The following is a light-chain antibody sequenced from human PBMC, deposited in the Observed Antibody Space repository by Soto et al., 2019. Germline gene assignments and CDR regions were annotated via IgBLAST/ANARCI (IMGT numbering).Light chain of an antibody. Sequence: DIQMTQSPSSLSASVGDRVTITCRASQSISSYLNWYQQKPGKAPKLLIYAASSLQSGVPSRFSGSGSGTDFTLTISSLQPEDFATYYCQQSYSTPCVYTFGQGTKLEIK. J-gene: IGKJ2*01. CDR3: QQSYSTPCVYT. CDR2: AAS. CDR1: QSISSY. V-gene: IGKV1-39*01.